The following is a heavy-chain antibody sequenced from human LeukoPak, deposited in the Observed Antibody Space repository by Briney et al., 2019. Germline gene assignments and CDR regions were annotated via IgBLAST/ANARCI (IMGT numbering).Heavy chain of an antibody. V-gene: IGHV1-8*01. Sequence: ASVKVSCKASGYTFTSYDINWVRQATGQGLEWMGWMNPNSGNTGYAQKFQGRVTMTRNTSISTAYMELSSLRSEDTAVYYCARERRITMIRAGAFDIWGQGTMVTVSS. CDR1: GYTFTSYD. CDR3: ARERRITMIRAGAFDI. CDR2: MNPNSGNT. D-gene: IGHD3-22*01. J-gene: IGHJ3*02.